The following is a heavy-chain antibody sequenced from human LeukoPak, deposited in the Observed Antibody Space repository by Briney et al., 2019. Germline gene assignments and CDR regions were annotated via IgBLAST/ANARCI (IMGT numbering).Heavy chain of an antibody. CDR1: GFTFSSYA. J-gene: IGHJ4*02. D-gene: IGHD2-2*01. CDR3: AKEYCSSTSCHFHYFDY. Sequence: GRCLRLSWAAAGFTFSSYAMGWGRQAPGKGLEWGSAISGSGGSTYYADSVKGRFTISRDNSKNTLYLQMNSLRAADTAVYYCAKEYCSSTSCHFHYFDYWGQGTLVTVSS. CDR2: ISGSGGST. V-gene: IGHV3-23*01.